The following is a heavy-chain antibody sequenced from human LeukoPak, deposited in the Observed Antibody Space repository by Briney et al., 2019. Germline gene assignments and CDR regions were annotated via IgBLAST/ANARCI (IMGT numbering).Heavy chain of an antibody. CDR3: ARDPGYYDSSGYSSGMDV. Sequence: PGGSLRLSCAASGFTFSSYGMHWVRQAPGKGLEWVAVIWYDGSNKYYADSVKGRFTISRDSSKNTLYLQMNSLRAEDTAVYYCARDPGYYDSSGYSSGMDVWGQGTTVTVSS. J-gene: IGHJ6*02. CDR2: IWYDGSNK. D-gene: IGHD3-22*01. CDR1: GFTFSSYG. V-gene: IGHV3-33*01.